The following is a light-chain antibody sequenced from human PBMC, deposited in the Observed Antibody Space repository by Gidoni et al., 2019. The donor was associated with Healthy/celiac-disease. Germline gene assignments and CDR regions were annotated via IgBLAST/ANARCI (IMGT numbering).Light chain of an antibody. CDR1: SSNIGSNT. CDR3: AAWDDSLNGPV. CDR2: SNT. J-gene: IGLJ3*02. V-gene: IGLV1-44*01. Sequence: QSVLTQPPSASGTPGQRVTISCSGSSSNIGSNTVNWYQQLPGTAPKLLIYSNTQRPSGVPDRFSGSKSGTSASLAISGLQSEDEADYYCAAWDDSLNGPVFGGGTKLTV.